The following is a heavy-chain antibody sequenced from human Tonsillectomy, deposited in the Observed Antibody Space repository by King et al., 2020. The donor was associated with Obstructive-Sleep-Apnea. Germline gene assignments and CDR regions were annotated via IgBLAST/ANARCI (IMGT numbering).Heavy chain of an antibody. J-gene: IGHJ4*02. D-gene: IGHD2-21*02. Sequence: VQLVESGGGLVQPGGSLRLSCAASGFTFSSYAMSWVRQAPWKGLEWVSAISGSGGSTYYADSVKGRFTISRDNPKNTLYLQMNSLRAEDTAVYYCAKQWGIVVVTALAYWGQGTLVTVSS. CDR2: ISGSGGST. CDR3: AKQWGIVVVTALAY. CDR1: GFTFSSYA. V-gene: IGHV3-23*04.